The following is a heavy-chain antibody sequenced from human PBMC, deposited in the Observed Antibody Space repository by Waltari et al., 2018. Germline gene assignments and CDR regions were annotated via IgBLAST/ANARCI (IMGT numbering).Heavy chain of an antibody. CDR3: ARGPGFWSGYYIYYYMDV. CDR2: IYASGRT. Sequence: QVQLQESGPGLVKPSETLSLTCTVSGGSISSYYWSWIRQPPGKGLEWIGYIYASGRTTYDTALQSRVTSAVDTSKNQFSLMLGAVTAADTAVYYCARGPGFWSGYYIYYYMDVWGKGTTVTVSS. D-gene: IGHD3-3*01. V-gene: IGHV4-4*09. J-gene: IGHJ6*03. CDR1: GGSISSYY.